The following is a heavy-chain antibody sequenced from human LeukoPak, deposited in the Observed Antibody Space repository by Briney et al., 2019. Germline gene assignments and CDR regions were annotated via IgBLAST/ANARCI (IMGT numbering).Heavy chain of an antibody. D-gene: IGHD2-2*01. V-gene: IGHV4-59*01. CDR2: IHYSGST. CDR3: ARGVCSSTSCYVVDWFDP. J-gene: IGHJ5*02. Sequence: SETLSLTCTVSGGSISSYYWSWIRQPPGKGLEWIGYIHYSGSTNYNPSLKSRVTISVDTSKNQFSLKLSSVTAADTAVYYCARGVCSSTSCYVVDWFDPWGQGTLVTVSS. CDR1: GGSISSYY.